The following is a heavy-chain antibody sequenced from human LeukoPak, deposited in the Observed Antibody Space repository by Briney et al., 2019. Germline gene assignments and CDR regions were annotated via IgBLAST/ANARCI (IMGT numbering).Heavy chain of an antibody. CDR2: IRSKTYGGTT. J-gene: IGHJ4*02. CDR1: GFTFGDYA. V-gene: IGHV3-49*04. CDR3: TALGYPQYFHH. D-gene: IGHD2-15*01. Sequence: AGGSLRLSCTASGFTFGDYAMTWVRQAPGKGLEWVGFIRSKTYGGTTEYAASVKGRFTISRDDSKSIAYLQMNSLKTEDTAVYYCTALGYPQYFHHWGQGTLVTVSS.